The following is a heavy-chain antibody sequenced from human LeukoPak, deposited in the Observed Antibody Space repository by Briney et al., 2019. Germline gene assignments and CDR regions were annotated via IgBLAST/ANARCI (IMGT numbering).Heavy chain of an antibody. CDR1: GGSISSYH. V-gene: IGHV4-59*08. Sequence: SETLSLTCTVSGGSISSYHWSWIRQPPGKGLEWIAYISDIGSINYNPSLKSRVTISLETSKNQFPLKLSSVTAADTAVYYCAGHHPRNTVDFWGQGTLVTVSS. D-gene: IGHD2-8*02. CDR3: AGHHPRNTVDF. J-gene: IGHJ4*02. CDR2: ISDIGSI.